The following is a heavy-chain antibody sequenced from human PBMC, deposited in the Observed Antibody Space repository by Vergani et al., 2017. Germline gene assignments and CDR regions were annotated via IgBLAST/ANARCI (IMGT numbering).Heavy chain of an antibody. CDR1: GYTFTGYY. J-gene: IGHJ6*03. V-gene: IGHV1-2*02. D-gene: IGHD3-10*01. CDR3: ASASSYYYYMDG. Sequence: QVQLVQSGAELKKPGASAKVSCKAFGYTFTGYYMHWVRQAPGQGIEWMGWINPNSGGTNNAQKYQGRVTMTRETSTSTPYMELSRLRSEDTAVYYCASASSYYYYMDGWRKGTTVSVSS. CDR2: INPNSGGT.